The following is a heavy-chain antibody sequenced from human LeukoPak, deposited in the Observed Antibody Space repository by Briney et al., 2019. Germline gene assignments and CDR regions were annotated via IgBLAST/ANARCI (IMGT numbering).Heavy chain of an antibody. Sequence: VKVSCKASDYTFSSYGIHWVRQAPGQGPEWMGWISAYNCNRDYALKFQGRVTMATDTSTNTAQMELRSLRSDDTAVYYCARGPSHYFGAGSAPKDFDYWGQGTLVIVSS. J-gene: IGHJ4*02. V-gene: IGHV1-18*01. CDR3: ARGPSHYFGAGSAPKDFDY. D-gene: IGHD3-10*01. CDR2: ISAYNCNR. CDR1: DYTFSSYG.